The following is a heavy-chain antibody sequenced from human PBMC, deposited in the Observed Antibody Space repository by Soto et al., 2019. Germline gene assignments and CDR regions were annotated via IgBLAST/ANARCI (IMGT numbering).Heavy chain of an antibody. Sequence: EVQLVESGGGLVQPGGSLKLSCAASGFTFSGSAMHWVRQASRKGLEWVGRIRSKANSYATAYAASVKGRFTISRDDSKNTAYLQMNSLKTEDTAVYYCTRLYGDYSNDYWGQGTLVTVSS. CDR2: IRSKANSYAT. CDR3: TRLYGDYSNDY. CDR1: GFTFSGSA. V-gene: IGHV3-73*02. J-gene: IGHJ4*02. D-gene: IGHD4-17*01.